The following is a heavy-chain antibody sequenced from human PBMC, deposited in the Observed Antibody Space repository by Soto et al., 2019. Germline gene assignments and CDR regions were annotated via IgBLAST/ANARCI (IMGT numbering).Heavy chain of an antibody. CDR2: STNKANSYTT. Sequence: EVQLVESGGGLVQPGGSLRLSCAVSGFTFSDYYIDWVRQAPGKGLEWVGRSTNKANSYTTEYAASVRGRFTISRDDSKNSLYLQMDSLKTEDTAMYFCARAKSSGGRWPTDYWGQGTLVSVSS. V-gene: IGHV3-72*01. CDR1: GFTFSDYY. D-gene: IGHD6-19*01. J-gene: IGHJ4*02. CDR3: ARAKSSGGRWPTDY.